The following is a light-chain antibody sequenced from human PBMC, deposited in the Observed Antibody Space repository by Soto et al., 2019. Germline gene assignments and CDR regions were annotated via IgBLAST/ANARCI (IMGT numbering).Light chain of an antibody. CDR1: QSLRSS. V-gene: IGKV3-15*01. Sequence: ETMMTQSPDTLSVXXXXRATLSCRASQSLRSSLAWYQQKPGQAPRLLIYDASTRATGIPARFSGSGSGTDFTLTISGLQSEDFAVYYCQQYNNWPQTFGQGTKVEIK. CDR3: QQYNNWPQT. J-gene: IGKJ1*01. CDR2: DAS.